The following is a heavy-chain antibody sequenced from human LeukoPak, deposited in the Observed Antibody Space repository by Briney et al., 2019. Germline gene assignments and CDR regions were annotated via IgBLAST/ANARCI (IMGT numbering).Heavy chain of an antibody. J-gene: IGHJ4*02. Sequence: GGSLRLSCSASGFTFSSYAMHWVRQTPGKGLEYVSAISSNGGNTYYADSVKGRFTISRDNSKNTLLLQMSGLGAEDTAVYYCVRNYYDSSGYYLAGYWGQGTLVTVSS. V-gene: IGHV3-64D*06. CDR3: VRNYYDSSGYYLAGY. D-gene: IGHD3-22*01. CDR2: ISSNGGNT. CDR1: GFTFSSYA.